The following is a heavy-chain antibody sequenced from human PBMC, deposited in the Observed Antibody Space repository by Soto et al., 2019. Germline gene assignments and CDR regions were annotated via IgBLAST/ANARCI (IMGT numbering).Heavy chain of an antibody. Sequence: QVQLVQSGAEVKKPGASVKVSCKASGYTFTSYDINWVRQATGQGLEWMGWMKPNSGNTGYAQKFQGRVTMTRNTSISTAYMELSSLRSEDTAVYYCARVRVVATMGCFDYWGQGTLVTVSS. CDR2: MKPNSGNT. CDR3: ARVRVVATMGCFDY. V-gene: IGHV1-8*01. CDR1: GYTFTSYD. D-gene: IGHD5-12*01. J-gene: IGHJ4*02.